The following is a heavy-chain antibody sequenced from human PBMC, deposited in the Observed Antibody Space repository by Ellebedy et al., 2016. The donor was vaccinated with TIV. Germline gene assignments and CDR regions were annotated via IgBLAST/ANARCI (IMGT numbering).Heavy chain of an antibody. CDR1: GGSISSGDYY. Sequence: MPSETLSLTCTVSGGSISSGDYYWSWIRQPPGKGLEWIGYIYYSGSTYYNPPLKSRVTISVDTSKNQFSLKLSSVPAADTAVYYCSRQGYRGYSYGATYTPFDYWGQGTLVTVSS. D-gene: IGHD5-18*01. V-gene: IGHV4-30-4*01. CDR3: SRQGYRGYSYGATYTPFDY. CDR2: IYYSGST. J-gene: IGHJ4*02.